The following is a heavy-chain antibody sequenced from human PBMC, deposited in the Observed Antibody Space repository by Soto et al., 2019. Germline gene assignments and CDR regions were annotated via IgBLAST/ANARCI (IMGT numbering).Heavy chain of an antibody. CDR2: ISYDGSNK. CDR3: AHQAAGPSHSLGY. J-gene: IGHJ4*02. D-gene: IGHD6-13*01. V-gene: IGHV3-30-3*01. CDR1: GFTFSSYA. Sequence: GGSLRLPCAAFGFTFSSYAMHRVRQAPGKGLEWVAVISYDGSNKYYADSVKGRFTISRDNSKNTLYLQMTNMDPVDTATYYCAHQAAGPSHSLGYWGQGTLVTVS.